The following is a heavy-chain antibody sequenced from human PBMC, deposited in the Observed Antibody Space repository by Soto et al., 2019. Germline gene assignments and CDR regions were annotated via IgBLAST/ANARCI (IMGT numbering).Heavy chain of an antibody. CDR3: AKGHLGYQLLWPYFQH. CDR2: ISYDGSNK. CDR1: GLTFSSYG. Sequence: QVQLVESGGGVVQPGRSLRLSCAASGLTFSSYGMHWVRQAPGKGLEWVAVISYDGSNKYYADSVKGRFTISRDNSKNTLYLQMNSLGAEDTAVYYCAKGHLGYQLLWPYFQHWGQGTLVTVSS. D-gene: IGHD2-2*01. J-gene: IGHJ1*01. V-gene: IGHV3-30*18.